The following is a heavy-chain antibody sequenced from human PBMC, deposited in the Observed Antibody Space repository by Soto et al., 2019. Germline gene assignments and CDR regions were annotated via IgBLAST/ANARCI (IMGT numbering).Heavy chain of an antibody. CDR2: ISSSSSTI. Sequence: XGSLRLSCSAAGFTFSSYSMNWVRQAPGKGLEWVSYISSSSSTIYYADSVKGRFTISRDNAKNSLYLQMNSLRDEDTAVYYCARDRYPVRGGYYFDYWGQGTLVTVSS. J-gene: IGHJ4*02. V-gene: IGHV3-48*02. D-gene: IGHD3-10*01. CDR3: ARDRYPVRGGYYFDY. CDR1: GFTFSSYS.